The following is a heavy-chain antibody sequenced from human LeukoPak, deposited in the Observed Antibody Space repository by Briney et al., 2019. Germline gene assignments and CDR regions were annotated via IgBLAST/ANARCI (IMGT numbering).Heavy chain of an antibody. Sequence: GGSLRLSCAASGFTFSSYSMHWVRQAPGKGLEYGSAISSSGGSTYYANSVKGRFTISRDNSKNTLYLQMGSLRAEDMAVYYCARTYCSSTSCLVDYWGQGTLVTVSS. CDR2: ISSSGGST. CDR3: ARTYCSSTSCLVDY. D-gene: IGHD2-2*01. CDR1: GFTFSSYS. V-gene: IGHV3-64*01. J-gene: IGHJ4*02.